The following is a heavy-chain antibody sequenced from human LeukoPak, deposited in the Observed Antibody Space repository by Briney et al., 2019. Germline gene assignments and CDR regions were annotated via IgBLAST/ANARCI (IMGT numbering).Heavy chain of an antibody. CDR3: AKSILVRGFDS. J-gene: IGHJ4*02. CDR2: ISASGGVT. D-gene: IGHD3-10*01. Sequence: GGTLRLSCAASGFSFNNNGMGWVRQAPGKGLEWVSAISASGGVTYYADSVKGRFTISRDNSKNTLYLQMKSLRAEDTAEYYCAKSILVRGFDSWGQGTLVTVSS. CDR1: GFSFNNNG. V-gene: IGHV3-23*01.